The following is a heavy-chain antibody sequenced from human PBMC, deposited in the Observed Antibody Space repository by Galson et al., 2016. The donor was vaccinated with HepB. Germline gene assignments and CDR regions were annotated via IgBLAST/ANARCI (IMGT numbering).Heavy chain of an antibody. Sequence: ETLSLTCTVSGASVSSSPCWWGWIRQPPGKGLEWLASVSYSGITDYKPSLRGRLTISTDTSKNRFSLRLSSVTAADTAIYYCARALTPTNQYFFNSWGQGTLVTVSS. D-gene: IGHD2-15*01. CDR3: ARALTPTNQYFFNS. J-gene: IGHJ4*02. CDR1: GASVSSSPCW. CDR2: VSYSGIT. V-gene: IGHV4-39*01.